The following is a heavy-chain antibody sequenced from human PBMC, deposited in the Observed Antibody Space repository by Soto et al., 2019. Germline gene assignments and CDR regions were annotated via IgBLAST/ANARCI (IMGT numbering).Heavy chain of an antibody. CDR2: IIPIFGTA. Sequence: SVKVSCKASGGTFSSYAISWVRQAPGQGLEWMGGIIPIFGTANYAQKFQGRVTITADESTSTAYMELSSLRSEDTAVYYCARARSHYDFWSGPYYYYGMDVWGQGTTVTVSS. J-gene: IGHJ6*02. CDR1: GGTFSSYA. D-gene: IGHD3-3*01. CDR3: ARARSHYDFWSGPYYYYGMDV. V-gene: IGHV1-69*13.